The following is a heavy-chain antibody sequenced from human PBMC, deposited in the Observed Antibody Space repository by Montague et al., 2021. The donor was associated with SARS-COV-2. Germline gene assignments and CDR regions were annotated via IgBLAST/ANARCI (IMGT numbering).Heavy chain of an antibody. V-gene: IGHV4-59*08. CDR2: IYYSGST. Sequence: SETLSLTCTVSGGSISSYYWSWIRQPPRKGLEWIGYIYYSGSTNYNPSLKSRVTISVDTSENQFSLKLSSVTAADTAVYYCARHPGDTSFGAVRYPGGFDYWGQGTLVTVSS. D-gene: IGHD3-3*01. CDR3: ARHPGDTSFGAVRYPGGFDY. CDR1: GGSISSYY. J-gene: IGHJ4*02.